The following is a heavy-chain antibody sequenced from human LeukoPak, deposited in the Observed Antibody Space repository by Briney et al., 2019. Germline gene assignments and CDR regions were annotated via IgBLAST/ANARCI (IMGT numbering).Heavy chain of an antibody. CDR2: ISYDGSNK. J-gene: IGHJ4*02. CDR3: ATGGYSCGYYY. D-gene: IGHD5-18*01. Sequence: GGSLRLSCAASRFTFSSYGMHWVRQAPGKGLEWVAVISYDGSNKYYADSVKGRFTISRDNSKNTLYLQMNSLRAEDTAVYYCATGGYSCGYYYWGQGTLVTVSS. V-gene: IGHV3-30*03. CDR1: RFTFSSYG.